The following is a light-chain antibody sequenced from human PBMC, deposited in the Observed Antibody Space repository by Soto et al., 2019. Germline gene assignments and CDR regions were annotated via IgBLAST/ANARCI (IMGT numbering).Light chain of an antibody. CDR3: QQASSFPHT. CDR2: AAS. J-gene: IGKJ2*01. V-gene: IGKV1-17*01. CDR1: QGIKND. Sequence: DIQMTQSPSSLSASVGDGVTITCRASQGIKNDLAWYQQKPGKAPKRLISAASTLQNGVSSRFSGSGSGTDFTLTIQSLQPDDIGTYYCQQASSFPHTFGQGTKVDIK.